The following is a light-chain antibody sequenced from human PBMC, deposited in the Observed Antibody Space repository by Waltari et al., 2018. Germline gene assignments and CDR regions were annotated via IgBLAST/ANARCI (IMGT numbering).Light chain of an antibody. CDR1: QSVSRW. J-gene: IGKJ1*01. Sequence: MQMTQSPSTLSASVGDRVTMPCRASQSVSRWLDWYQQKPGKAPKLLIYKTSTLESGVPSRFSGSGSGTEFSLTISSLQPDDFATYYCQHYSTYSWTFGQGTKLEIK. V-gene: IGKV1-5*03. CDR3: QHYSTYSWT. CDR2: KTS.